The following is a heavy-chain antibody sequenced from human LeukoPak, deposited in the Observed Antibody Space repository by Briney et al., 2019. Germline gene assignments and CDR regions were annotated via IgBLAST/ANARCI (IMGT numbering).Heavy chain of an antibody. D-gene: IGHD3-3*01. CDR2: IKQDGSEK. CDR3: ARQESGYHGGSFDH. J-gene: IGHJ4*02. CDR1: GFTFSSYS. Sequence: GGSLRLSCAASGFTFSSYSMNWVRQAPGKGLEWVANIKQDGSEKYYVDSVKGRFTISRDNAKNSLYLQMNSLRAEDTAVYYCARQESGYHGGSFDHWGQGTLVTVSS. V-gene: IGHV3-7*01.